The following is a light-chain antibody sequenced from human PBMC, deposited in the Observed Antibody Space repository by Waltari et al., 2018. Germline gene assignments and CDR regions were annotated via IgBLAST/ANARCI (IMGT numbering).Light chain of an antibody. Sequence: QSALTQPASVSGSPGPSITISCPRTTSDVGSYDLLSWYQQHPGKAPKLMIYEGSKRPSGVSNRFSGSKSGNTASLTISGLQAEDEADYYCCSYAGSHYVFGTGTKVSVL. V-gene: IGLV2-23*01. CDR2: EGS. J-gene: IGLJ1*01. CDR1: TSDVGSYDL. CDR3: CSYAGSHYV.